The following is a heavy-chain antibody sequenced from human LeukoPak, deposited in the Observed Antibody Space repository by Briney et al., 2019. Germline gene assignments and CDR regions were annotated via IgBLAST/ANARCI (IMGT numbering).Heavy chain of an antibody. Sequence: GGSLRLSCAASGFTFRNAWMSWVRQAPGKGLEWVGRIKSKTDGGTTDYAAPVKGRFTISRDDSKNTLYLQMNSLKTVDTAVYYCTIDRGYCSGGRCYNNYYYYGMDVWGQGTTVTVSS. CDR3: TIDRGYCSGGRCYNNYYYYGMDV. D-gene: IGHD2-15*01. CDR1: GFTFRNAW. CDR2: IKSKTDGGTT. V-gene: IGHV3-15*01. J-gene: IGHJ6*02.